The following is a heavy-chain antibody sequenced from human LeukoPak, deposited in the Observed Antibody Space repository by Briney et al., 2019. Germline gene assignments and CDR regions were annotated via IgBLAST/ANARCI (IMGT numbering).Heavy chain of an antibody. Sequence: GGSLRLSCAASGFTFSSNWMHWVRHGPGKGLVWVSRINPDGSRTDYAESVKGRFTISRDNAKNTLSLEMNSLGDEDTAVYYCSRDFNGRNDFWGQGTLVTVSS. CDR3: SRDFNGRNDF. CDR1: GFTFSSNW. D-gene: IGHD1-14*01. V-gene: IGHV3-74*01. CDR2: INPDGSRT. J-gene: IGHJ4*02.